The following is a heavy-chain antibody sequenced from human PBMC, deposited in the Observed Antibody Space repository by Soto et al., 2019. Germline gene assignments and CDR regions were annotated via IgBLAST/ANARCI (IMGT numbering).Heavy chain of an antibody. Sequence: ASVKVSCKASGYTFTSYDINWVRQATGQGLEWMGWMNPNSGNTGYAQKFQGRATMTRNTSISTDYMELSSLISEDTAGYYCASVETYYKEYSGPNNFGMDYWGQGTMVTVSS. D-gene: IGHD1-26*01. J-gene: IGHJ4*01. CDR2: MNPNSGNT. V-gene: IGHV1-8*01. CDR1: GYTFTSYD. CDR3: ASVETYYKEYSGPNNFGMDY.